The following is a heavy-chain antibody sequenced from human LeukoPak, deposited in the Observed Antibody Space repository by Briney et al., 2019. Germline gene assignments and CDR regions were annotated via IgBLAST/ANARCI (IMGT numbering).Heavy chain of an antibody. J-gene: IGHJ3*02. CDR3: AILKEWLDAFDS. CDR1: GFTFSNYA. V-gene: IGHV3-23*01. D-gene: IGHD6-19*01. CDR2: IGGGGGST. Sequence: GGCRSPSSAAVGFTFSNYAMNWVRQAPGKGLGWVSTIGGGGGSTYYADSVKGRFTISRDNSKNTVYLQVSSLRGEDTAVYFCAILKEWLDAFDSWGQGTMVTVS.